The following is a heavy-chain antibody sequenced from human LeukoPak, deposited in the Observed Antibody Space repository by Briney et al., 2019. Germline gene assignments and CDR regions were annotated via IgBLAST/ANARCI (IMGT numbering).Heavy chain of an antibody. J-gene: IGHJ4*02. CDR2: IKPDGTEK. CDR1: GFTFSTYW. CDR3: ARWGYSSGWYWFDY. V-gene: IGHV3-7*05. D-gene: IGHD6-19*01. Sequence: PGGSLRLSCAASGFTFSTYWMSWVRQAPGKGLEWVANIKPDGTEKYYVDSVRGRFAISRDNAKNSLYLQMNSLGAEDSAVYYCARWGYSSGWYWFDYWGQGTLVTVSS.